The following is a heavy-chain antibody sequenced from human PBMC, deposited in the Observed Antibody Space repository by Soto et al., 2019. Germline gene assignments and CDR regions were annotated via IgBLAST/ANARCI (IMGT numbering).Heavy chain of an antibody. D-gene: IGHD2-2*01. CDR2: IWYDGSNK. Sequence: GGSLRLSCAASGFTFSSYGMHWVRQAPGKGLEWVAVIWYDGSNKYYADSVKGRFTISRDNSKNTLYLQMNSLRAEDTAVYYCAREFYAPKTYYYYGMDVWGQGTTVTVSS. CDR1: GFTFSSYG. CDR3: AREFYAPKTYYYYGMDV. J-gene: IGHJ6*02. V-gene: IGHV3-33*01.